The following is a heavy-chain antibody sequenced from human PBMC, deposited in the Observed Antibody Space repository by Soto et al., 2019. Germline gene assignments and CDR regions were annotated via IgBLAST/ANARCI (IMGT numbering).Heavy chain of an antibody. Sequence: EVQLVESGGSLVQPGGSLRLSCAASGFIVSSNCMSWVRQAPGKGLEWVSVIYSGGSTYYADSVKGRFTISRDISKNTLYLQMNSLRAEDTAVYYCARAYRVPTAMPNFWGQGTLVTVSS. V-gene: IGHV3-66*01. J-gene: IGHJ4*02. CDR1: GFIVSSNC. CDR3: ARAYRVPTAMPNF. CDR2: IYSGGST. D-gene: IGHD5-18*01.